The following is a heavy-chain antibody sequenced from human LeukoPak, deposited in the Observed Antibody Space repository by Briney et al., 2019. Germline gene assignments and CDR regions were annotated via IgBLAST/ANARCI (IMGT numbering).Heavy chain of an antibody. V-gene: IGHV4-59*12. CDR2: IYYSGST. CDR1: GGSMSPYH. J-gene: IGHJ3*02. Sequence: NTSETLSLTCTVSGGSMSPYHWGWIRQPPGKGLEWTGYIYYSGSTNYNPSLKSRVTISVDTSKNQFSLKLSSVTAADTAVYYCARGVTMIVVPEARNAFDIWGQGTMVTVSS. D-gene: IGHD3-22*01. CDR3: ARGVTMIVVPEARNAFDI.